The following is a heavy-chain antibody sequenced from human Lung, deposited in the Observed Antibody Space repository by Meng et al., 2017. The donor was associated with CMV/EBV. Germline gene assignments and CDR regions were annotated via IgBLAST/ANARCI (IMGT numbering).Heavy chain of an antibody. Sequence: SETLSLTCTVSGDSVSSGPYYWSWIRQPPGKGLEWIGYLYYSGDTNYNPSLKSRVTMSVDTSKNQFSLKLRSVTAADTAVYYCARLLRGYESVGWFDPWGQGTRVTGSS. CDR1: GDSVSSGPYY. V-gene: IGHV4-61*01. D-gene: IGHD5-18*01. J-gene: IGHJ5*02. CDR3: ARLLRGYESVGWFDP. CDR2: LYYSGDT.